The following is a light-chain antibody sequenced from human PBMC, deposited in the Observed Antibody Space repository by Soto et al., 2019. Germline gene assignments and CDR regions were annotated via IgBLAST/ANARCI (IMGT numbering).Light chain of an antibody. CDR1: QSISSW. V-gene: IGKV1-5*03. Sequence: DIQMTQSPSTLSASVGDRVTITCRASQSISSWLAWYQQKPGKAPKLLIYKASSLESGVPSRFSGSGSGTEFTLTISSLQPDDFATYYCQQYYSYPWTFGQGIQVEIK. J-gene: IGKJ1*01. CDR3: QQYYSYPWT. CDR2: KAS.